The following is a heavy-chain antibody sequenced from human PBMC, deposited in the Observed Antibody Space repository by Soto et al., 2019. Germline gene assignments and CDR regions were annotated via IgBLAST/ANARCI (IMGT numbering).Heavy chain of an antibody. CDR2: ISSSSSYR. CDR1: GFTFSTYG. Sequence: EVQLVESGGGLVKPGGSLRLSCAVSGFTFSTYGMSWVRQAPGKGLEWVSSISSSSSYRDYAGSVKGRFTISRDNAKNSRYLEMNSMRAEDTAVYYCARAIRVETDPHPGYWGQGTLVTVSS. CDR3: ARAIRVETDPHPGY. D-gene: IGHD1-1*01. V-gene: IGHV3-21*01. J-gene: IGHJ4*02.